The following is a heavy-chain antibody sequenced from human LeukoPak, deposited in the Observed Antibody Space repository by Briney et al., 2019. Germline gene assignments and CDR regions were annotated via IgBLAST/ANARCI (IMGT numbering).Heavy chain of an antibody. D-gene: IGHD4-17*01. CDR1: GGSFSSHY. CDR2: ISYIGST. Sequence: SETLSLTCTVSGGSFSSHYWSWIRQPPGKGLDWIGYISYIGSTNYNPSLKSRVTISVDTSKNQFSLKLSSVTAADTAVYCCARDPTTVTKGLDIWGQGTMVTVSS. V-gene: IGHV4-59*11. J-gene: IGHJ3*02. CDR3: ARDPTTVTKGLDI.